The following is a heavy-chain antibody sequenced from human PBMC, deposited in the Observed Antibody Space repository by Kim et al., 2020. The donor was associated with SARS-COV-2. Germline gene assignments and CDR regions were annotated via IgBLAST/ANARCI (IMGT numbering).Heavy chain of an antibody. CDR1: GFTFSSYG. J-gene: IGHJ4*02. CDR3: AKDGSRYSINI. Sequence: GGSLRLSCAASGFTFSSYGMHWVRQAPGKGLEWVAVISYDGSNKYYADSVKGRFTISRDNSKNTLYLQMNSLRAEDTAVYYCAKDGSRYSINIWGQGTLVTVSS. D-gene: IGHD6-13*01. V-gene: IGHV3-30*18. CDR2: ISYDGSNK.